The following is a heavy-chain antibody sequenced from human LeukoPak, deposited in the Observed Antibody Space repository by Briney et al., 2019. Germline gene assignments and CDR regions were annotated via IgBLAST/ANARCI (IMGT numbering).Heavy chain of an antibody. D-gene: IGHD3-3*01. J-gene: IGHJ4*02. Sequence: GGSLRLSCAASGFTFSSYSMNWVRQAPGKGLERVSSISSSSSYIYYADSVKGRFTISRDNAKNSLYLQMNSLRAEDTAVYYCARGDYDFWSGYYPSFDYWGQGTLVTVSS. CDR3: ARGDYDFWSGYYPSFDY. CDR1: GFTFSSYS. CDR2: ISSSSSYI. V-gene: IGHV3-21*01.